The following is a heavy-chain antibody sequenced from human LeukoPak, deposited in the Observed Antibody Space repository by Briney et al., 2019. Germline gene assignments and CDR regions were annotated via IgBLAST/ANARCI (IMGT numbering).Heavy chain of an antibody. Sequence: SETLSLTCTVSGGSISSSSYYWGWIRQPPGKGLEWIGSIYYSGSTYYNPSLKSRVTISVDTSKNQFSLKLSSVTAADTAVYYCASVGSGSYLYFDYWGQGTLVTVSS. CDR2: IYYSGST. CDR3: ASVGSGSYLYFDY. J-gene: IGHJ4*02. V-gene: IGHV4-39*01. CDR1: GGSISSSSYY. D-gene: IGHD3-10*01.